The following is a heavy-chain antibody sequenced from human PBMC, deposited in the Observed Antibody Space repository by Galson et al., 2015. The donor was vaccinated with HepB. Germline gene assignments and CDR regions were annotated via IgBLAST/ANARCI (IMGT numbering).Heavy chain of an antibody. V-gene: IGHV3-30-3*01. CDR1: GFTFSTYA. CDR3: ARDWGVVAAGSSPRPRGFDY. CDR2: ISYDGGNK. D-gene: IGHD2-2*01. J-gene: IGHJ4*02. Sequence: SLRLSCAASGFTFSTYAMHWVRQAPGKGLEWVAVISYDGGNKYYADSVKGRFTISRDNSKNTLYLQMNSLRAEDTAVYYCARDWGVVAAGSSPRPRGFDYWGQGTLVTVSS.